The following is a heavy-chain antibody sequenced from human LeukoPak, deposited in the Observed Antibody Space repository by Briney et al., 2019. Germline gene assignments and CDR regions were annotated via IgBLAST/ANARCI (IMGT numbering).Heavy chain of an antibody. Sequence: GGSLRLSCAASGFTFSDYYMSWIRQAPGKGLEWVSYISSSGSTIYYADSVKGRFTISRDDSKNTLYLHMTSLRAEDTAVYYCTNSDDYGDYWGQGTLVTVSS. CDR2: ISSSGSTI. CDR3: TNSDDYGDY. J-gene: IGHJ4*02. V-gene: IGHV3-11*04. CDR1: GFTFSDYY.